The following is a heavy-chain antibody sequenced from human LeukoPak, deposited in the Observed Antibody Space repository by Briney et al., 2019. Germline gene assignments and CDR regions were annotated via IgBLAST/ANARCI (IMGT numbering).Heavy chain of an antibody. CDR2: INHSGST. V-gene: IGHV4-34*01. CDR3: AAVYYDFWSGISGKYYFDH. J-gene: IGHJ4*02. Sequence: SETLSLTCAVYGGSFSGYYWSWIRQPPGKGLEWIGEINHSGSTNYNPSLKSRVTISVDTSKNQFSLKLSSVTAADTAVYYCAAVYYDFWSGISGKYYFDHWGQGTLVTVSS. D-gene: IGHD3-3*01. CDR1: GGSFSGYY.